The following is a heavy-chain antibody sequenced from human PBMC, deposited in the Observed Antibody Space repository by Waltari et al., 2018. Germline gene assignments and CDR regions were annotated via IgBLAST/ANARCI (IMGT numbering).Heavy chain of an antibody. CDR1: GFTFSSYG. J-gene: IGHJ3*02. D-gene: IGHD3-10*01. CDR2: IWYDGSNK. CDR3: ARGSGGVAFDI. Sequence: QVQLVESGGGVVQPGRSLRLSCAASGFTFSSYGMPWGRQAPGKGLEWVAVIWYDGSNKYYADSVKGRFTISRDNSKNTLYLQMNSLRAEDTAVYYCARGSGGVAFDIWGQGTMVTVSS. V-gene: IGHV3-33*01.